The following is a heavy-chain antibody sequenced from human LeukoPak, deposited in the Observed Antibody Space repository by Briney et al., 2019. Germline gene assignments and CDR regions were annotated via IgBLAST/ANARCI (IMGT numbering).Heavy chain of an antibody. Sequence: SVTLSLTCTVSGDSVSSASHYWSWIRQPPGKGLEWIGYIYYSGSTKYNPSLKSRATISIETSKNQFSLKLNSVTAADTAVYYCARTQYCSGAACYFGYFDYWGQGTLVTVSS. CDR2: IYYSGST. D-gene: IGHD2-15*01. CDR3: ARTQYCSGAACYFGYFDY. CDR1: GDSVSSASHY. J-gene: IGHJ4*02. V-gene: IGHV4-61*01.